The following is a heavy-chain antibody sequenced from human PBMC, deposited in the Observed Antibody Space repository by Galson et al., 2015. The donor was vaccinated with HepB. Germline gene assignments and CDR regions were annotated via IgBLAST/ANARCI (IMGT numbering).Heavy chain of an antibody. Sequence: SLRLSCAVSGLPFSNFAMTWVRQAPGRGLEWVSTITGSGFGTYYADSVKGRFTISRDNSKNTLFLQMDSLRAEDTATYYCAKNKGAGSFTNWCADVWGRGTLVTVSS. D-gene: IGHD3-10*01. CDR2: ITGSGFGT. CDR1: GLPFSNFA. CDR3: AKNKGAGSFTNWCADV. V-gene: IGHV3-23*01. J-gene: IGHJ2*01.